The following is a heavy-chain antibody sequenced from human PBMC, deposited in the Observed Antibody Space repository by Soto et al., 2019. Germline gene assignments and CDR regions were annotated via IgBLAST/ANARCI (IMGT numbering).Heavy chain of an antibody. J-gene: IGHJ4*02. V-gene: IGHV1-18*01. Sequence: ASVKVSCKTSGYTFSNYGINWVRQAPGQGLEWMGWISGYNGNTNYAADLQGRVTMTTDTSTSTAYMELRGLRSDDTAVYYCARIGVSSGHESPDFDSWGQGTLVTVSS. CDR3: ARIGVSSGHESPDFDS. CDR1: GYTFSNYG. D-gene: IGHD3-16*01. CDR2: ISGYNGNT.